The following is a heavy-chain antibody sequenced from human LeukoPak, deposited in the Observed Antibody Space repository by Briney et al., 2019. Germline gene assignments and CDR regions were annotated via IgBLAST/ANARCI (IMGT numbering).Heavy chain of an antibody. V-gene: IGHV4-39*01. CDR3: ARHYYDSTGYYYFDY. J-gene: IGHJ4*02. CDR2: MFYSGST. D-gene: IGHD3-22*01. Sequence: PSETLSLTCTVSGDSITGSSYYWGWIRQPPGKGLEWIGSMFYSGSTYSNPSLKSRVTISVDTSKNQFSLKLSYVPAADTAVYYCARHYYDSTGYYYFDYWGQGTLVTVSS. CDR1: GDSITGSSYY.